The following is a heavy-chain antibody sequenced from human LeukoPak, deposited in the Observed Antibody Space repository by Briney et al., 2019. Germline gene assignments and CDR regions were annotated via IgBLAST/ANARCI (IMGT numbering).Heavy chain of an antibody. CDR3: ARHLGIASPDY. J-gene: IGHJ4*02. V-gene: IGHV5-51*01. D-gene: IGHD6-13*01. CDR2: IYPGDSDT. CDR1: GYSFTSYW. Sequence: GESLKISCKGSGYSFTSYWTGWVRQMPGKGLEWMAIIYPGDSDTRYNPSFQGHVTISADKSISTAYLQWSSLKASDTAMYYCARHLGIASPDYWGQGTLVTVSS.